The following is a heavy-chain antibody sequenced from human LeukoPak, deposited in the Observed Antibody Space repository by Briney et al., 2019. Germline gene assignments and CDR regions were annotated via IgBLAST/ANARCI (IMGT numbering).Heavy chain of an antibody. V-gene: IGHV3-21*01. CDR2: ISSSSSYI. CDR3: ARVEGSSGWELDY. Sequence: GGSLRLSCAASGFTFSSYAMSWVRQAPGKGLEWVSSISSSSSYIYYADSVKGRFTISRDNAKNSLYLQMNSLRAEDTAVYYCARVEGSSGWELDYWGQGTLVTVSS. J-gene: IGHJ4*02. D-gene: IGHD6-19*01. CDR1: GFTFSSYA.